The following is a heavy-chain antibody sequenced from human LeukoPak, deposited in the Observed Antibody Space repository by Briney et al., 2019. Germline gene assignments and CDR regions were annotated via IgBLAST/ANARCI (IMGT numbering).Heavy chain of an antibody. J-gene: IGHJ4*02. CDR3: ARQVVAVAGTGYLDY. CDR2: IYYSGST. D-gene: IGHD6-19*01. Sequence: SETLSLTCTVSGGSIRSSSYYWGWIRQPPGKGLEWIGSIYYSGSTYYNASLKSRGTISVDTSKNQFSLKLNSVTAADTAVYFCARQVVAVAGTGYLDYWGQGTLVTVSS. V-gene: IGHV4-39*01. CDR1: GGSIRSSSYY.